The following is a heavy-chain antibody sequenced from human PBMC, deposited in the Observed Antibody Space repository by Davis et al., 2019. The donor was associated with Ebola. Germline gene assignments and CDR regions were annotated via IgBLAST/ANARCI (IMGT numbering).Heavy chain of an antibody. D-gene: IGHD3-10*01. J-gene: IGHJ2*01. CDR1: GGSFRGYY. CDR3: ARGGKYGSGSSYWYFDL. V-gene: IGHV4-34*01. Sequence: SETLSLTCAVSGGSFRGYYWSWIRQPPGKGLEWIGEINHSGSTTYNPSLWGRVSISVETSKTQFSLSLTSATAADTAIYYCARGGKYGSGSSYWYFDLWGRGTLVTVS. CDR2: INHSGST.